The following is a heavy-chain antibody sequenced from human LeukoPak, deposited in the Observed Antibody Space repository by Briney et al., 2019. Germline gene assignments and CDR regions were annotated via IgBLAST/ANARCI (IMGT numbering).Heavy chain of an antibody. CDR2: INHSGST. CDR1: GGSLSGYY. Sequence: PSETLSLTCAVYGGSLSGYYWSWIRQPPGKGLEWIGEINHSGSTNYNPSLKSRVTISVDTSKNQFSLKLSSVTAADTAVYYCAVDIAVAGEVMGAFDIWGQGTMVTVSS. CDR3: AVDIAVAGEVMGAFDI. D-gene: IGHD6-19*01. J-gene: IGHJ3*02. V-gene: IGHV4-34*01.